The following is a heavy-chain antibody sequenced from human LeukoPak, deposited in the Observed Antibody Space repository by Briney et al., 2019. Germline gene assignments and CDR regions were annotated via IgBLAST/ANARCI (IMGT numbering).Heavy chain of an antibody. CDR2: IYTSGST. D-gene: IGHD3-22*01. CDR3: ARDLYYYDSSGYYLWGFDI. Sequence: SETLSLTCTVSGGSISSGSYYWSWIRQPAGKGLEWIGRIYTSGSTNYNPSLKSRVTISVDTSNNQFSLKLSSVTAADTAVYYCARDLYYYDSSGYYLWGFDIWGQGTMVTVSS. V-gene: IGHV4-61*02. CDR1: GGSISSGSYY. J-gene: IGHJ3*02.